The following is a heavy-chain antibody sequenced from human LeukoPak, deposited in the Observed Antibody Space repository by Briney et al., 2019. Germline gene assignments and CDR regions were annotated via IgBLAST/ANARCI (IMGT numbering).Heavy chain of an antibody. V-gene: IGHV3-23*01. CDR1: GFTFSNYA. CDR3: AREVGSGGDY. D-gene: IGHD2-15*01. Sequence: GGSLRLSCAASGFTFSNYAMSWVRQAPGKGLEWVSSISDSGGSTYYADSVKGRFTISRDNSKNTLYLQMNSLRAEDTAVYYCAREVGSGGDYWGQGTLVTVSS. CDR2: ISDSGGST. J-gene: IGHJ4*02.